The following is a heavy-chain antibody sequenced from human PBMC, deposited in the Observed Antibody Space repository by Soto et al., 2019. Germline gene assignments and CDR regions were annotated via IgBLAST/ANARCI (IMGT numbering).Heavy chain of an antibody. CDR2: INPSGGST. V-gene: IGHV1-46*03. Sequence: ASVKVSCKASGYTFTSYYMHWVRQAPGQGLEWMGIINPSGGSTSYAQKFQGRVTMTRDTSTSTVYMELSSLRSEDTAVYYCARDKGTVAGQRSRGWFDPWGQGTLVTVSS. CDR1: GYTFTSYY. D-gene: IGHD6-19*01. CDR3: ARDKGTVAGQRSRGWFDP. J-gene: IGHJ5*02.